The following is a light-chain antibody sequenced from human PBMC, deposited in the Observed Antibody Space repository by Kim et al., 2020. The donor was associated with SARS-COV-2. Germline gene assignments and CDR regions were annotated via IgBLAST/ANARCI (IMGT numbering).Light chain of an antibody. CDR2: GAS. CDR1: QSVGTD. V-gene: IGKV3-15*01. J-gene: IGKJ1*01. Sequence: MSPGERVTLSCRASQSVGTDLAWYQQKPDQAPRLLISGASTRATGIPARFSGSGSGTEFTLTISSLQSEDFALYYCQQYNNWPGTFGQGTKVDIK. CDR3: QQYNNWPGT.